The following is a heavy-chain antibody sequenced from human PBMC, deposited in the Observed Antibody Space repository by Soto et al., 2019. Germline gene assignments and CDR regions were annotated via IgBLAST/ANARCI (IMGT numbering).Heavy chain of an antibody. CDR1: GYTLTELS. Sequence: ASVKVSCKVSGYTLTELSMHWVRQAPGKGLEWMGGFDPEDGETIYAQKFQGRVTMTEDTSTDTAYMELSSLRSEDTAVYYCATPERGYSYGYYYCFDYWGQGTLVTVSS. CDR3: ATPERGYSYGYYYCFDY. J-gene: IGHJ4*02. D-gene: IGHD5-18*01. V-gene: IGHV1-24*01. CDR2: FDPEDGET.